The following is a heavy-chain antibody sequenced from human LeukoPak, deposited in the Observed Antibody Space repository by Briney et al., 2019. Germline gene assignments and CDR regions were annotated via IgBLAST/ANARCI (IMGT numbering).Heavy chain of an antibody. D-gene: IGHD3-22*01. CDR2: IYYSGST. Sequence: PSETLSLTCTVSGGSISSSSYYWGWIRQPPGKGLEWIGCIYYSGSTYYPPSLKSRVTISVDTSKNQFSLKLSSVTAADTAVYYCARQELDYYDSSGYAFDIWGQGTMVTVSS. CDR3: ARQELDYYDSSGYAFDI. J-gene: IGHJ3*02. CDR1: GGSISSSSYY. V-gene: IGHV4-39*01.